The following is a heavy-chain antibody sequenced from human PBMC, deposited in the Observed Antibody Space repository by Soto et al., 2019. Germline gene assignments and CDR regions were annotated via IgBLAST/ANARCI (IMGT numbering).Heavy chain of an antibody. D-gene: IGHD3-16*01. V-gene: IGHV3-33*01. J-gene: IGHJ4*02. CDR2: IWYDGSNK. CDR3: SRAEGGGDPPPHFDY. CDR1: GFTFSSYG. Sequence: QVQLVESGGGVVQPGRSLRLSCAASGFTFSSYGMHWVRQAPGKGLEWVAVIWYDGSNKYYGDSVKGRFTISSDNSKNTLYLHMNGLRAGDTAGYYFSRAEGGGDPPPHFDYWGQGTLVTVSS.